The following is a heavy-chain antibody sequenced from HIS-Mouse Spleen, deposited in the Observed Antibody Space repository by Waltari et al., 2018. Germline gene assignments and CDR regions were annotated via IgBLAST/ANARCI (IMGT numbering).Heavy chain of an antibody. D-gene: IGHD3-16*01. V-gene: IGHV4-39*07. CDR2: IYYSGST. J-gene: IGHJ3*02. Sequence: QLQLQESGPGLVKPSETLSLTCTVSGGSISSSSYYWGWIRQPPGKGLEWIGRIYYSGSTYYNPALKIRVTISVDTSKNQFSLKLSAVTAADTAVYYCAELGGSDAFDIWGQGTMVTVSS. CDR1: GGSISSSSYY. CDR3: AELGGSDAFDI.